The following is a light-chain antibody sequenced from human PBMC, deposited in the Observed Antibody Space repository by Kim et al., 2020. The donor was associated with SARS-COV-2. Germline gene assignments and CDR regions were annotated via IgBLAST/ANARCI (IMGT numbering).Light chain of an antibody. CDR2: EDD. CDR1: SGSIDDNY. V-gene: IGLV6-57*04. CDR3: QSYNRDNVL. J-gene: IGLJ2*01. Sequence: NFTLTQPHSVSESPGKTVTISCTRSSGSIDDNYVQWYQQRPGGVPTTVIYEDDQRPSGVSDSFSGSIDNSSNSASLTISGLRTEDEADYYCQSYNRDNVLFGGGTQLTVL.